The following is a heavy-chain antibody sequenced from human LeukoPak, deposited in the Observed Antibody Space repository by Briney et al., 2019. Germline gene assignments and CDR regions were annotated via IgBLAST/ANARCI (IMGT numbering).Heavy chain of an antibody. CDR3: AGGRTDIVVVPATLRNYYFDY. CDR2: IMPMFGKA. CDR1: GGTFSSYD. Sequence: SVKVSCKASGGTFSSYDISWVRQAPGQGLEWMGGIMPMFGKANYAQKLQGRVTTTADKATSTAYMELSSLRSEDTAVYYCAGGRTDIVVVPATLRNYYFDYWGQGTLVTVSS. D-gene: IGHD2-2*01. V-gene: IGHV1-69*06. J-gene: IGHJ4*02.